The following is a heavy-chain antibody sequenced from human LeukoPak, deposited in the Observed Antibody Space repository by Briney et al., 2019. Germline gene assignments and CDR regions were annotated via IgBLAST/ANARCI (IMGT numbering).Heavy chain of an antibody. CDR1: GFTFSSYS. CDR3: ARDNSPAYDSSGYYTEGFDY. D-gene: IGHD3-22*01. J-gene: IGHJ4*02. CDR2: ISSSSSTI. Sequence: GGSLRLSCAASGFTFSSYSMNWVRQAPGKGLEWVSYISSSSSTIYYADSVKGRFTISRDNAKNSLYLQMNSLRAEDTAVYYCARDNSPAYDSSGYYTEGFDYWGQGTLVTVSS. V-gene: IGHV3-48*04.